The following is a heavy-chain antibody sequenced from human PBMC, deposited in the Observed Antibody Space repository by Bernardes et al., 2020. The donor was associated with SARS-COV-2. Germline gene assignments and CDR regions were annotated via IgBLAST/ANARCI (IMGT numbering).Heavy chain of an antibody. Sequence: SETLCLTCSVSGGSISSAGYHWSWIRQVPGKGLEWIGYIYSTGTTKTNPALESRVTMSVDTSKNLFSLKLRYVTAADTAVYFCARDNLNSALDYWGPGTLVTVSS. D-gene: IGHD6-13*01. J-gene: IGHJ4*02. CDR2: IYSTGTT. CDR3: ARDNLNSALDY. CDR1: GGSISSAGYH. V-gene: IGHV4-31*03.